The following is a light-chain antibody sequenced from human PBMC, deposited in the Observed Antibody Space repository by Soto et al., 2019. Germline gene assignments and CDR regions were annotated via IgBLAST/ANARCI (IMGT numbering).Light chain of an antibody. CDR1: QSVSDY. J-gene: IGKJ4*01. V-gene: IGKV3-11*01. Sequence: EVVLTQSPASLSLSPGDRATLSCRADQSVSDYLAWYQQKPAQPPRLLFFAASSRATGVPHRFSAGGSGTDFTLIISSLQPEDFAVYYCQQRVNWPPTFGGGTKVDIK. CDR2: AAS. CDR3: QQRVNWPPT.